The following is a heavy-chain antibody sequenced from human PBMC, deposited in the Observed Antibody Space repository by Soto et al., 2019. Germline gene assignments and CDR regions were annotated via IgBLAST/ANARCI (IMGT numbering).Heavy chain of an antibody. D-gene: IGHD6-13*01. CDR1: GFTFSIYA. CDR3: ARGGRAAAGPHYLLGAFDI. CDR2: ISGSGGST. V-gene: IGHV3-23*01. Sequence: EVQLLESGGGLVQPGGSLRLSCVASGFTFSIYAMSWVRQAPGKGLEWVSPISGSGGSTYYADSVNGRFTISRDNSKNTLYLQMNSLRAEDTAVYYCARGGRAAAGPHYLLGAFDIWGQGTMVTVSS. J-gene: IGHJ3*02.